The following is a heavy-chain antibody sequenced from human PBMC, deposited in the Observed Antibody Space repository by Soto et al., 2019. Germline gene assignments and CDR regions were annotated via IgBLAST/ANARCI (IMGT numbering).Heavy chain of an antibody. CDR2: IYHSGST. D-gene: IGHD2-21*02. Sequence: SETLSLTCAVSGGSISSGGYSWSWIRQPPGKGLEWIGYIYHSGSTYYNPSLKSRVTISVDTSKNQFSLKLSSVTAADTAVYYCARRYGGDLEYWGQGTLVTVSS. CDR1: GGSISSGGYS. J-gene: IGHJ4*02. CDR3: ARRYGGDLEY. V-gene: IGHV4-30-2*01.